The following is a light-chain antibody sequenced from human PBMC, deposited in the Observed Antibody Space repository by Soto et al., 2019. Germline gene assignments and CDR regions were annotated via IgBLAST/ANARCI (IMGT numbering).Light chain of an antibody. CDR1: QNIYSN. V-gene: IGKV3-15*01. Sequence: DTVMTQSPATLSVSPGERATLSCRASQNIYSNLAWYQQKAGQAPRLLIYRASTRATGVPDRFSGSGSGTEFTLTIDSLQSEDSAVYFCQQFSDWPPYTFGQGTKLEIK. CDR3: QQFSDWPPYT. CDR2: RAS. J-gene: IGKJ2*01.